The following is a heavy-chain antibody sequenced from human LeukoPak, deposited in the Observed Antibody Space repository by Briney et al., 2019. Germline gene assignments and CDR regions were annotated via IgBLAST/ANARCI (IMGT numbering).Heavy chain of an antibody. CDR3: ARGGGSPYYYGSGSYYADY. Sequence: GRSLRLSCAASGFTFSSYAMHWVRQAPGKGLEWVSAISGSGGSTYYADSVKGRFTISRDNSKNTLYLQMNSLRAEDTAVYYCARGGGSPYYYGSGSYYADYWGQGTLVTVSS. CDR2: ISGSGGST. V-gene: IGHV3-23*01. J-gene: IGHJ4*02. D-gene: IGHD3-10*01. CDR1: GFTFSSYA.